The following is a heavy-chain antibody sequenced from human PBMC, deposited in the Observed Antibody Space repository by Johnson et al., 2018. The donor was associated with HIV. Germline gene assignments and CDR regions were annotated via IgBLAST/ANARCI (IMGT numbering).Heavy chain of an antibody. CDR1: GFTFSGSA. D-gene: IGHD4-23*01. Sequence: VQLVESGGDLIQPGGSLKLSCGASGFTFSGSALHWVRQPSGKGLEWVGHIRGEANNYATGYAASTKGRFTISRDNAKNSTYLQMNSLRVEDTALYYCAKSPGKDYGGKSGAFDIWGQGTMVTVSS. V-gene: IGHV3-73*01. J-gene: IGHJ3*02. CDR2: IRGEANNYAT. CDR3: AKSPGKDYGGKSGAFDI.